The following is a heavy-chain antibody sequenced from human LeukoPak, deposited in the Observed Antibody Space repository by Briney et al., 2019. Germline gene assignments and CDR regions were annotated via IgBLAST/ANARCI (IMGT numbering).Heavy chain of an antibody. Sequence: GGSLRLSCAASGFTFSSYNMNWVRQAPGKGLEWVSHISSSSSTIYYADSVKGRFTISRDNVKNSLYLLMNSLRAEDTSMYYCARGYYDSRGFDNWGQGTLVTVSS. CDR2: ISSSSSTI. CDR1: GFTFSSYN. J-gene: IGHJ4*02. V-gene: IGHV3-48*01. D-gene: IGHD3-22*01. CDR3: ARGYYDSRGFDN.